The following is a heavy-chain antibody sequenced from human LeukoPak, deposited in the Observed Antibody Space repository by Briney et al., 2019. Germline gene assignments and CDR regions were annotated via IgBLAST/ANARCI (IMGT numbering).Heavy chain of an antibody. Sequence: SETLSLTCAVSGGSISSYFWSWVRQPPGKGLEWIGYTNHRGTTKSNPSLKSRVTMSLDASKSQVSLILNSVTAADTAIYYCAKDRSGSYYTFDVWGQGTVVTVSS. D-gene: IGHD1-26*01. CDR2: TNHRGTT. V-gene: IGHV4-59*01. CDR3: AKDRSGSYYTFDV. CDR1: GGSISSYF. J-gene: IGHJ3*01.